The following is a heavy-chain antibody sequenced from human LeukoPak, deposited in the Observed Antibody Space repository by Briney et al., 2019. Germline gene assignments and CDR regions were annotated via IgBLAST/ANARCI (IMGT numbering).Heavy chain of an antibody. Sequence: PGGSLRLSCAASGFTFSTYSMNWVRQAPGKGLEWVSSLSGSGMLTYNADSVKGRFTISRDNSKNTLYLLMSSLRAEDTATFYCAKYYYDSGGRGNDAFDVWGQGTLVTVSS. D-gene: IGHD3-22*01. CDR1: GFTFSTYS. V-gene: IGHV3-23*01. CDR3: AKYYYDSGGRGNDAFDV. CDR2: LSGSGMLT. J-gene: IGHJ3*01.